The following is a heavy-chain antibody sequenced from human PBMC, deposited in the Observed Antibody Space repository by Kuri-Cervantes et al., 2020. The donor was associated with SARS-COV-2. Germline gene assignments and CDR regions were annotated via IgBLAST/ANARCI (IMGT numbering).Heavy chain of an antibody. CDR1: GGSFSGYY. J-gene: IGHJ5*02. CDR3: ARRSAEEQLFPEANWFDP. V-gene: IGHV4-34*01. Sequence: SCAVYGGSFSGYYWSWIRQPPGKGLEWIGEINHSGSTNYNPSLKSRVTISVDTSKNQFSLKLSSVTAADTAVYYCARRSAEEQLFPEANWFDPWGQGTLVTVSS. CDR2: INHSGST. D-gene: IGHD6-6*01.